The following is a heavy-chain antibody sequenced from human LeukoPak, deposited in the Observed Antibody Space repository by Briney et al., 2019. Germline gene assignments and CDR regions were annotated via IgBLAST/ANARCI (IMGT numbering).Heavy chain of an antibody. CDR3: ASVGDYGFDI. D-gene: IGHD4-17*01. CDR1: GGSISSSSYS. J-gene: IGHJ3*02. V-gene: IGHV4-39*07. CDR2: INHSGST. Sequence: PSETLSLTCTVSGGSISSSSYSWGWIRQPPGKGLEWIGEINHSGSTNYNPSLKSRVTISVDTSKNQFSLKLSSVTAADTAVYYCASVGDYGFDIWGQGTMVTVSS.